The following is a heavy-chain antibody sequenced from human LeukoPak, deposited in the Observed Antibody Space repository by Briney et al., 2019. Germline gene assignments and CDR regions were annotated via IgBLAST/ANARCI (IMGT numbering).Heavy chain of an antibody. Sequence: SETLSLTCAVYGGSFSGYYWSWIRQPPGKGLEWIGEINHSGSTNYNPSLKSRVTISVDTSKNQFSLKLSSVTAADTAVYYCARSSGWYRSHFDYWGQGTLVTVSS. CDR3: ARSSGWYRSHFDY. J-gene: IGHJ4*02. D-gene: IGHD6-19*01. CDR2: INHSGST. V-gene: IGHV4-34*01. CDR1: GGSFSGYY.